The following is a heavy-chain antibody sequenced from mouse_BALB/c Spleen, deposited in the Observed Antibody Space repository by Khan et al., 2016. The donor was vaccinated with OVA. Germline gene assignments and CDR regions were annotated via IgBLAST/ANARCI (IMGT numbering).Heavy chain of an antibody. D-gene: IGHD1-1*01. Sequence: EVKVVESGGDLVQPGGSRKLSCAASGFTFSSYGMHWVRQAPEKGLEWVAYISGDSNTIYYADQVKGRFTISRDNPRNTLFLQMTSLMSEDTAMYYCATSYFYGYYFDYWGPGTTLTVSS. CDR1: GFTFSSYG. CDR3: ATSYFYGYYFDY. J-gene: IGHJ2*01. CDR2: ISGDSNTI. V-gene: IGHV5-17*02.